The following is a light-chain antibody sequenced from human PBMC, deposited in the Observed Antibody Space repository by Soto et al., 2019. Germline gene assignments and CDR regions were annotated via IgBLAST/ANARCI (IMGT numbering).Light chain of an antibody. J-gene: IGLJ1*01. CDR1: SSDVGGYNY. Sequence: QSALTQSASVSGSPGQSITISCTGTSSDVGGYNYVSWYQQHPGKAPKLMIYDVSNRPSGVSNRFSGSKSGNTASLTISGLQAEDEADYYCSSYTSSGTLYVFGTGTQLTVL. V-gene: IGLV2-14*01. CDR3: SSYTSSGTLYV. CDR2: DVS.